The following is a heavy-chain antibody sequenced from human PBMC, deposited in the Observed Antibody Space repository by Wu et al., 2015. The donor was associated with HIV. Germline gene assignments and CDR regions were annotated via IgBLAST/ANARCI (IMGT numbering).Heavy chain of an antibody. Sequence: QVQLVQSGAEVKKPGSSVKVSCKASGGTFSSYAISWVRQAPGQGLEWMGGIIPFFGTANYAQKFQGRVTITADESTSTAYMELSSLRSEDTAVYYCAKKRTSYGXLSNTHLYYYYGXDVWGPRDHGHRLL. V-gene: IGHV1-69*12. CDR3: AKKRTSYGXLSNTHLYYYYGXDV. J-gene: IGHJ6*02. D-gene: IGHD4-17*01. CDR2: IIPFFGTA. CDR1: GGTFSSYA.